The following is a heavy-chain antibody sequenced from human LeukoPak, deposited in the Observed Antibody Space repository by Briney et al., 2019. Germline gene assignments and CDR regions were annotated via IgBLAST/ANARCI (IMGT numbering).Heavy chain of an antibody. CDR2: IVPSGSP. Sequence: SETLSLTCTVSGASIRSYYWSWIRQPAGKGLGWNGRIVPSGSPNYNPSLKSRVTMPVNPSKNQFSLKLSSVTAADAAVYYCAKEGAAPGPDFDYWGQGTLVIVSS. V-gene: IGHV4-4*07. D-gene: IGHD6-13*01. CDR3: AKEGAAPGPDFDY. J-gene: IGHJ4*02. CDR1: GASIRSYY.